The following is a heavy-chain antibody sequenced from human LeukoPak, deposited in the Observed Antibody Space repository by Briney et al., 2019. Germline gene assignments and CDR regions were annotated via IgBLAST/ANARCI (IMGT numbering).Heavy chain of an antibody. Sequence: SETLSLTCTVSGGSISSYYWSGIRQPPGKGLEWIGYIYYSGSTNYNPSLKSRVTISVDTSKNQFSLKLSSVTAADTAVYYCARSSGGWYHQRGPFDYWGQGTLVTVSS. CDR3: ARSSGGWYHQRGPFDY. V-gene: IGHV4-59*08. CDR2: IYYSGST. CDR1: GGSISSYY. J-gene: IGHJ4*02. D-gene: IGHD6-19*01.